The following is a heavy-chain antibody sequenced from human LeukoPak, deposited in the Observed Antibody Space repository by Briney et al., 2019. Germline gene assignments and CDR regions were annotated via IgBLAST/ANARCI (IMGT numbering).Heavy chain of an antibody. CDR2: INPNSGGT. CDR3: ATVTLELYYMDV. Sequence: ASVKVSCKASGYTFTGYYMHWVRQAPGQGLEWMGWINPNSGGTNYAQKFQGRVTMTEDTSTDTAYMELSSLRSEDTAVYYCATVTLELYYMDVWGKGTTVTVSS. CDR1: GYTFTGYY. D-gene: IGHD1-7*01. J-gene: IGHJ6*03. V-gene: IGHV1-2*02.